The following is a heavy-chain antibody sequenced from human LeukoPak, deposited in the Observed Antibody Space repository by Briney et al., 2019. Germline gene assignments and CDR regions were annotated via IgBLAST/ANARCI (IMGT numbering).Heavy chain of an antibody. CDR3: ARNLLYYYDSSGAFDY. V-gene: IGHV3-64*01. J-gene: IGHJ4*02. CDR2: ISSNGGST. D-gene: IGHD3-22*01. CDR1: GFTFSSYA. Sequence: PGGSLRLSCAASGFTFSSYAMHWVRQAPGKGLEYVSAISSNGGSTYYANSVKGRFTISRDNSKNTLYLQMVSMRAEDMAVYYCARNLLYYYDSSGAFDYWGQGTLVTVSS.